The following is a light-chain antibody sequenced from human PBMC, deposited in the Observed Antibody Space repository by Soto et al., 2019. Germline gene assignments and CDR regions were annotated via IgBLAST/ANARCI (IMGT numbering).Light chain of an antibody. Sequence: EIVMTQSPATLSVSPGERVTLSCRASQSVRSNLAWYQQIPGQVPTVLIYGASIRAIGIPDRFSGSGSGTEFTLTIGSLQSEDFAGYYCQHYNNLSGFGGGTKVEIK. V-gene: IGKV3-15*01. CDR2: GAS. CDR3: QHYNNLSG. CDR1: QSVRSN. J-gene: IGKJ4*01.